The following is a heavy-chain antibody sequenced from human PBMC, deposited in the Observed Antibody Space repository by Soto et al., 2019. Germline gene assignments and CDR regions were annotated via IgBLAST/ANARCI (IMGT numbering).Heavy chain of an antibody. D-gene: IGHD3-10*01. CDR1: GGSISSGGYY. Sequence: QVQLQESGPGLVKPSQTLSLTCTVSGGSISSGGYYWSWIRQHPGKGLEWIGYIYYSGSTYYNPSLTSLVTISVDTSKNQFSLQLRSVTAADTAVYYCARAYGSGYMDVWGQGTTVTFSS. CDR2: IYYSGST. CDR3: ARAYGSGYMDV. J-gene: IGHJ6*02. V-gene: IGHV4-31*01.